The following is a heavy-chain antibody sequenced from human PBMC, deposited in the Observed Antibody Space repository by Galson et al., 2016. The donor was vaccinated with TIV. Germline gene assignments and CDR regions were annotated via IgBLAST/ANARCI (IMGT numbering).Heavy chain of an antibody. J-gene: IGHJ6*02. D-gene: IGHD3-10*02. V-gene: IGHV1-18*01. CDR2: ISAYTGNT. CDR3: ARSFVQGVGSQYQGMDV. CDR1: GYTFRTYG. Sequence: SVKVSCKASGYTFRTYGISWVRQAPGQGLEWMGWISAYTGNTNYAQKVQGRLTMTTDSSTSTAYMELRCLKSEDTAVYSCARSFVQGVGSQYQGMDVWGQGTTVTVSS.